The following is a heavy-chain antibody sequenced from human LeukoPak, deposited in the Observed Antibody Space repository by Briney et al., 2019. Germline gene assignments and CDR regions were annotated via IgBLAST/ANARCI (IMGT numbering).Heavy chain of an antibody. CDR2: IYHTGST. CDR1: GYSINSGYY. J-gene: IGHJ4*02. V-gene: IGHV4-38-2*02. CDR3: ARGRHFDGSGYFDS. Sequence: SETLSLTCTVSGYSINSGYYWGWIRQPPGKGLEWIGSIYHTGSTYYNPSLKSRVTISVDTSKNQFSLKLNSVIAADTAVYYCARGRHFDGSGYFDSWGQGTLVTVSS. D-gene: IGHD3-22*01.